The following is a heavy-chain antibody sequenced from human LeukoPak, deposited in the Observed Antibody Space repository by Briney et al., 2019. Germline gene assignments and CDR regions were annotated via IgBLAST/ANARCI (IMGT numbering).Heavy chain of an antibody. D-gene: IGHD6-19*01. J-gene: IGHJ4*02. CDR3: ARGGSLAVAPHQYYFDY. CDR2: INPSGGST. Sequence: ASVKVSCTASGYACTTHDITWVRQSPGQGLEWMGIINPSGGSTNYAQNFQGRVTMTRDTSTSAVYMEVSSLRSEDTAVYYCARGGSLAVAPHQYYFDYWGQGTLVTVSS. CDR1: GYACTTHD. V-gene: IGHV1-46*01.